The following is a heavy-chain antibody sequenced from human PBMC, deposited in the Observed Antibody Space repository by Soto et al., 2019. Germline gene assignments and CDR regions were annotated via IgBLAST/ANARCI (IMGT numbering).Heavy chain of an antibody. CDR3: ARGLQSLFDY. CDR1: GFTFSNYG. CDR2: IWYDGNNK. V-gene: IGHV3-33*01. J-gene: IGHJ4*02. Sequence: QVQLVESGGGVVQPGGSLSLSCAASGFTFSNYGMHWVRQAPGKGLEWVAVIWYDGNNKYYADSVKGRFTISRDNSNNTLYVQMTSLRAEDTAVYYCARGLQSLFDYWGQGTLVTVSS.